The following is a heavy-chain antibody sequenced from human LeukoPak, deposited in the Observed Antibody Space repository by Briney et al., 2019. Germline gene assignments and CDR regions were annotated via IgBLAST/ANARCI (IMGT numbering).Heavy chain of an antibody. D-gene: IGHD4-17*01. CDR3: ARNVGDYFDY. CDR2: IYYSGST. CDR1: GGSLSSYY. J-gene: IGHJ4*02. Sequence: PSETLSLTCTVSGGSLSSYYWSWIRQPPGKGLEWIGYIYYSGSTNYNPSLKSRVTISVDTSKNQFSLKLSSVTAADTAVYYCARNVGDYFDYWGQGTLVTVSS. V-gene: IGHV4-59*08.